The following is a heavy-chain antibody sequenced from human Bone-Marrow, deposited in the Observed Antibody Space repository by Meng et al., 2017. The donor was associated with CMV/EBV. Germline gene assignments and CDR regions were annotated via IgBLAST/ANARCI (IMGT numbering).Heavy chain of an antibody. CDR2: IYPGDSDT. CDR1: GYSFTSYW. V-gene: IGHV5-51*01. D-gene: IGHD2-2*01. CDR3: ARQGCGSTSCYSAPDYYYYYGMDV. J-gene: IGHJ6*02. Sequence: KVSCKGSGYSFTSYWIGWVRQMPGKGLEWMGIIYPGDSDTRYSPSFQGQVTISADKSISTAYLQWSSLKASDTAMYYCARQGCGSTSCYSAPDYYYYYGMDVWGQGTTVTVSS.